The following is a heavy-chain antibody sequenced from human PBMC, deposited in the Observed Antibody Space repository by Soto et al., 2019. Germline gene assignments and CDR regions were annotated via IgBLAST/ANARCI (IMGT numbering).Heavy chain of an antibody. J-gene: IGHJ2*01. V-gene: IGHV1-8*01. CDR3: AMGFVVVSATYWYFEL. CDR2: MNPNSGKA. Sequence: QVQLVQSGAEVKKPGASVKVSCKASGYTFTSYDINWVRQAAGQGLEWIGWMNPNSGKAVYAQKFQGRVTMAGNTSISTAYMALSSLRSDDTAVYFCAMGFVVVSATYWYFELWGRGTLVTVSS. D-gene: IGHD2-21*01. CDR1: GYTFTSYD.